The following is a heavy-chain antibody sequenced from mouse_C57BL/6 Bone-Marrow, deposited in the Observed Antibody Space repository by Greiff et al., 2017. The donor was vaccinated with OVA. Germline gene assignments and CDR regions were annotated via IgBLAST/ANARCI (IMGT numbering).Heavy chain of an antibody. Sequence: VQLQQSGAELVRPGASVTLSCKASGYTFTDYEMHWVKQTPVHGLEWIGAIDPETGGTAYNQKFKGKAILTADKSSSTAYMELRSLTSEDSAVYYCTRWGYGNYVLYFDVWGTGTTVTVSS. CDR1: GYTFTDYE. D-gene: IGHD2-10*02. CDR3: TRWGYGNYVLYFDV. J-gene: IGHJ1*03. V-gene: IGHV1-15*01. CDR2: IDPETGGT.